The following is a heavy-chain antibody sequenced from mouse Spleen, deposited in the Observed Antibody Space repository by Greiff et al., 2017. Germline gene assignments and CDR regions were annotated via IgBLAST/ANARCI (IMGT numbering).Heavy chain of an antibody. CDR3: ARGGLRRRHFDY. D-gene: IGHD2-4*01. Sequence: VQLKESGPELVKPGASVKMSCKASGYTFTDYNMHWVKQSHGKSLEWIGYINPNNGGTSYNQKFKGKATLTVNKSSSTAYMELLSLTSEDSAVYYCARGGLRRRHFDYWGQGTTLTVSS. V-gene: IGHV1-22*01. CDR2: INPNNGGT. CDR1: GYTFTDYN. J-gene: IGHJ2*01.